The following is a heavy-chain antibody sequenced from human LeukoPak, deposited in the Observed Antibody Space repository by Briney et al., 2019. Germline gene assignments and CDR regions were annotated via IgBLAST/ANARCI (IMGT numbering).Heavy chain of an antibody. D-gene: IGHD4-17*01. V-gene: IGHV4-34*01. CDR1: SGSFSGYH. Sequence: SETLSLTCTVYSGSFSGYHWSWIRQPPGKGLEWIGEINHSGSTNYNPSLKSRVTISIDTSKNQFSLKLSSVTAADTAVYYCARQTTVTTFAFDIWGQGTKVTVSS. CDR2: INHSGST. CDR3: ARQTTVTTFAFDI. J-gene: IGHJ3*02.